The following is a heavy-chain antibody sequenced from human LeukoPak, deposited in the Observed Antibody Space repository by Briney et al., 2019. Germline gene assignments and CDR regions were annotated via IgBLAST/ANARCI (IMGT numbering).Heavy chain of an antibody. CDR2: IKQDGSEK. CDR3: ARASSSPLSTWGRGYGLDV. J-gene: IGHJ6*02. CDR1: GFTFSRYW. D-gene: IGHD6-13*01. V-gene: IGHV3-7*04. Sequence: GGSLRLSCAASGFTFSRYWMSWVRQAPGKGLEWVADIKQDGSEKDYVDSVKGRFTISRDTAKNSLYLQMNSLRADDTAVYYCARASSSPLSTWGRGYGLDVWGQGTTVTVSS.